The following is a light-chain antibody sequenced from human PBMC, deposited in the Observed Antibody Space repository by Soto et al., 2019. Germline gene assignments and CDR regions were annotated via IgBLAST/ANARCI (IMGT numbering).Light chain of an antibody. V-gene: IGKV3-11*01. CDR3: QERVTWPLT. CDR1: QNIDRF. J-gene: IGKJ4*02. CDR2: DAS. Sequence: VLSQSPVTLSLSTGDRATLSCRASQNIDRFLAWYQQKPGQAPRLLIYDASNRATGIPARFSGSGSGTEFTLTISSLEPEDFAVYFCQERVTWPLTFGGGTKVDIK.